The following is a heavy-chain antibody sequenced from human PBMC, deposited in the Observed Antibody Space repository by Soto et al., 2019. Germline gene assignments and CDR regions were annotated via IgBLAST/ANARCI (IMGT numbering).Heavy chain of an antibody. CDR2: ISGNGGST. CDR1: GFTFSSYA. J-gene: IGHJ2*01. Sequence: EVQLVESGGGLVQPGGSLRLSCAASGFTFSSYAMHWVRQAPGKGLEYVSAISGNGGSTYYANSVKGRFTISRDNSKNTLYLQMGSLRAEDMAVYYCARRTPGWYFDLGGRGTLGTVSS. V-gene: IGHV3-64*01. CDR3: ARRTPGWYFDL.